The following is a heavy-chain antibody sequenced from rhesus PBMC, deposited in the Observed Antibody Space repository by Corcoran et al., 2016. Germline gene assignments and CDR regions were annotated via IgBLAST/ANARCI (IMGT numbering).Heavy chain of an antibody. CDR3: ARAYEDDYGYYYTGTFDY. CDR2: ISGSSGST. J-gene: IGHJ4*01. Sequence: QVQLQESGPGLVKPSETLSLTCAVSGGSVSSSNWWSWIRQPPGKGLEGIGYISGSSGSTYYNPSLKSRVTISTDTSKNQFSLKLSSVTAADTAVYYCARAYEDDYGYYYTGTFDYWGQGVLVTVSS. D-gene: IGHD3-9*01. CDR1: GGSVSSSNW. V-gene: IGHV4-65*01.